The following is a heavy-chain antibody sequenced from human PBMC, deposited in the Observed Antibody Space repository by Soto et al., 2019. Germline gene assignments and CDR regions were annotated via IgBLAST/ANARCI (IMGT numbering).Heavy chain of an antibody. CDR3: ARDLHYYDSSGGKTGAYGFDY. D-gene: IGHD3-22*01. Sequence: TSETLPLTCAVYGGSFSGYYWSWIRQPPGKGLEWIGEINHSGSTNYNPSLKSRVTISVDTSKNQFSLKLSSVTAADTAVYYCARDLHYYDSSGGKTGAYGFDYWGQGTLVTVSS. CDR1: GGSFSGYY. V-gene: IGHV4-34*01. CDR2: INHSGST. J-gene: IGHJ4*02.